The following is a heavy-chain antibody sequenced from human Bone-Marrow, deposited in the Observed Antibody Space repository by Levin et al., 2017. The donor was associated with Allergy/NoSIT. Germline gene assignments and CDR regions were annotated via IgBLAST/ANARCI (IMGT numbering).Heavy chain of an antibody. CDR2: ISYDGSNK. J-gene: IGHJ6*02. CDR3: AKILRFGEFHYYYYYGMDV. CDR1: GFTFSSYG. V-gene: IGHV3-30*18. Sequence: GGSLRLSCAASGFTFSSYGMHWVRQAPGKGLEWVAVISYDGSNKYYADSVKGRFTISRDNSKNTLYLQMNSLRAEDTAVYYCAKILRFGEFHYYYYYGMDVWGQGTTVTVSS. D-gene: IGHD3-10*01.